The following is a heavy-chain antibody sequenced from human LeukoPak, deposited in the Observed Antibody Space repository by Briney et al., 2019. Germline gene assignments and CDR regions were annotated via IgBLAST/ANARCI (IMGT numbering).Heavy chain of an antibody. CDR3: ARDQYDTWSRRGNFDS. J-gene: IGHJ4*02. V-gene: IGHV3-7*03. CDR1: GFTFSSYA. Sequence: GGSLRLSCAASGFTFSSYAMNWVRQAPGKGLEWVANIKLDGSEKNYVDSVKGRFTISRDNTKNSLYLQMNSLRAEDTAVFYCARDQYDTWSRRGNFDSWGQGTLVIVSS. D-gene: IGHD3-3*01. CDR2: IKLDGSEK.